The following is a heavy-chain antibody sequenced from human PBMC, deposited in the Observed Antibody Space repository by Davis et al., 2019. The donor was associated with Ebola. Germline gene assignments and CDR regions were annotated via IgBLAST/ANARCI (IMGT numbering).Heavy chain of an antibody. CDR2: MHNSGST. D-gene: IGHD3-3*01. J-gene: IGHJ4*02. V-gene: IGHV4-59*01. Sequence: SETLSLTCTVSGGSISGYYWTWIRQPPGKGLEWIANMHNSGSTKYNPSLKSRVTISVDTSKNQFSLKLTSVTAADTAVYYCARGIRDLWSGFCRFDYWGQGTLVTVSS. CDR3: ARGIRDLWSGFCRFDY. CDR1: GGSISGYY.